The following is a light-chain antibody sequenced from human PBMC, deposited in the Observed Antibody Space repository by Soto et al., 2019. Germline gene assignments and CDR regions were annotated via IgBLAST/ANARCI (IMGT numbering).Light chain of an antibody. V-gene: IGKV1-39*01. J-gene: IGKJ1*01. CDR1: QSISSS. CDR3: QQSHSTPWT. CDR2: AAS. Sequence: DIQMTQSPSSLSASVGDRVTITCRASQSISSSLNWYQQKPGKAPKLLIYAASSLQSGVPSRFSGSGSWTDFTLTISSLQPEDFATYYCQQSHSTPWTFGQGTKVEIK.